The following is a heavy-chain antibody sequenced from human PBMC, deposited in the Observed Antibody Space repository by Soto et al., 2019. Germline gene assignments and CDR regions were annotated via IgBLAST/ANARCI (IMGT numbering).Heavy chain of an antibody. CDR3: ARGARRGPRAYYYYGMDV. CDR1: GGSISSSSYY. CDR2: IYYSGST. V-gene: IGHV4-39*01. D-gene: IGHD3-10*01. J-gene: IGHJ6*02. Sequence: PSETLSLTCTVSGGSISSSSYYWGWIRQPPGKGLEWIGSIYYSGSTYYNPSLKSRVTISVDTSKNQFSLKLSSVTAEDTAVYYCARGARRGPRAYYYYGMDVWGQGTTVTVSS.